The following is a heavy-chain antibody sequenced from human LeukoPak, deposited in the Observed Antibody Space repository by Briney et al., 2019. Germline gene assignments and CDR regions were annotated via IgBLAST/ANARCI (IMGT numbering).Heavy chain of an antibody. CDR3: ARDASASSIGLIDF. CDR1: ELSPRSYI. J-gene: IGHJ4*02. Sequence: GGSLRLSLVSSELSPRSYIMHWVPQGPGKGMEWVPYISTSSTYIYYADSVMGRFTISRDNAKNSLYLHMSSLRAEDTAVYYYARDASASSIGLIDFWGQGTLVTVSS. D-gene: IGHD1-26*01. CDR2: ISTSSTYI. V-gene: IGHV3-21*05.